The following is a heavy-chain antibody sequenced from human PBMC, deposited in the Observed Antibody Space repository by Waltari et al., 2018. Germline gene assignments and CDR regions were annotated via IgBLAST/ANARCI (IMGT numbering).Heavy chain of an antibody. D-gene: IGHD5-12*01. CDR2: IYYSGGT. J-gene: IGHJ2*01. V-gene: IGHV4-31*01. CDR1: GGSISSGGYY. CDR3: ARHSSGYDRDWYFDL. Sequence: QVQLQESGPGLVKPSQTLSLTCTVSGGSISSGGYYWSWIRQHPGKGLEWIGYIYYSGGTYDNPSLKSLVTISVDTSKNQFSLKLSSVTAADTAVYYCARHSSGYDRDWYFDLWGRGTLVTVSS.